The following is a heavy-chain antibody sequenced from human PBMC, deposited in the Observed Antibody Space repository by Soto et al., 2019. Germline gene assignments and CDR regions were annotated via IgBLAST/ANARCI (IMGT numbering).Heavy chain of an antibody. D-gene: IGHD5-12*01. J-gene: IGHJ6*02. CDR1: GWDFKSYE. Sequence: GGSLRLSWVASGWDFKSYEMESVRQAPGKGLEWLAYIKSGASTIFYTDSVKGRFTISRDDVKNLLFLEMNNLSAEDTAVYYCVKEKSVMYSGYDASDIWGQGTTVTVSS. CDR2: IKSGASTI. V-gene: IGHV3-48*03. CDR3: VKEKSVMYSGYDASDI.